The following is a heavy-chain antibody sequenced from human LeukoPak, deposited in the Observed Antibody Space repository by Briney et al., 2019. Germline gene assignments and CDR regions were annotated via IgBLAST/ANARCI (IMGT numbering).Heavy chain of an antibody. CDR1: VYTFTSYG. CDR2: ISAYNGNT. V-gene: IGHV1-18*01. Sequence: GASVKVSCKASVYTFTSYGISWVRQAPGQGLEWMGWISAYNGNTNYAQKLQGRVTMTTDTSTSTAYMELRSLRSDDTAVYYRARVGYSSGWYSGKDYWGQGTLVTVSS. CDR3: ARVGYSSGWYSGKDY. D-gene: IGHD6-19*01. J-gene: IGHJ4*02.